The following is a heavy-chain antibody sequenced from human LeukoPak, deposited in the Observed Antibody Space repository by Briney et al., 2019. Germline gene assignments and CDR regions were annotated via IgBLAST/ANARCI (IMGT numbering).Heavy chain of an antibody. J-gene: IGHJ3*02. Sequence: SETLSLTCTVSGGSIRSYYWSWIRQPPGKGLEWIGYIYYSGSTNYNPSLKSRVTISVDTSKNQFSLKLSSVTAADTAVYYCARGREYSYGGDAFDIWGQGTMVTVSS. CDR3: ARGREYSYGGDAFDI. CDR1: GGSIRSYY. V-gene: IGHV4-59*01. D-gene: IGHD5-18*01. CDR2: IYYSGST.